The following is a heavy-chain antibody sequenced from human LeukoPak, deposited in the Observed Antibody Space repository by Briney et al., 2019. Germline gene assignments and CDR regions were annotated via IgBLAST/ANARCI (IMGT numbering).Heavy chain of an antibody. V-gene: IGHV1-69*01. Sequence: GASLKVSCKVFGGTFSSYAISWVRQAPGQGLEWMGGIIPVFGSARYAQKVQGRVRITADESTTTAYMELRSLRSEDAAIYYCARDGKYQLLFNGMDVWGKGTTVTVSS. CDR2: IIPVFGSA. D-gene: IGHD2-2*01. J-gene: IGHJ6*04. CDR3: ARDGKYQLLFNGMDV. CDR1: GGTFSSYA.